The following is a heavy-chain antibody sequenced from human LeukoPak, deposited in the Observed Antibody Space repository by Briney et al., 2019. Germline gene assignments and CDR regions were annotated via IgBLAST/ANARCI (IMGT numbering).Heavy chain of an antibody. CDR2: IYYSGST. CDR3: ARQVYSYDNSNYYYYMDV. CDR1: GGSISIYY. D-gene: IGHD3-22*01. V-gene: IGHV4-59*08. Sequence: SETLSLTCTVSGGSISIYYWSWIRQPPGKGLEWIGYIYYSGSTNYNPSLKSRVTISVDTSKNQFSLKLSSVTAADTAVYYCARQVYSYDNSNYYYYMDVWGKGTPVTVSS. J-gene: IGHJ6*03.